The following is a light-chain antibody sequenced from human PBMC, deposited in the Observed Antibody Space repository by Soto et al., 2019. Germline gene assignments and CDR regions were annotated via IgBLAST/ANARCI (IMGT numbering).Light chain of an antibody. V-gene: IGLV1-51*02. CDR1: SSNIGKNY. CDR3: GTWDSRLSVFV. Sequence: QSVLTQPPSVSAAPGQKVTFSCSGSSSNIGKNYVSWYQQVPGTAPKLLIYEDNKRRSGIPDRFSGSKSGTSATLGITGLQTGDEADYYCGTWDSRLSVFVFGTGTTLTVL. CDR2: EDN. J-gene: IGLJ1*01.